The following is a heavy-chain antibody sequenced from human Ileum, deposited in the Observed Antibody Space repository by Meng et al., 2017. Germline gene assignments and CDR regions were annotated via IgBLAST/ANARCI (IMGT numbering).Heavy chain of an antibody. CDR3: SARVGGLDY. J-gene: IGHJ4*01. V-gene: IGHV3-15*01. CDR1: GFSISDAG. CDR2: IKTKTDGGTT. Sequence: GESLNISCAVSGFSISDAGMTWVRQAPGKGLEWVGRIKTKTDGGTTNYAAPVKGRFTISRDDSTNTLYLQMNSLKTEDIAVYYCSARVGGLDYWGQGTLVTVSS.